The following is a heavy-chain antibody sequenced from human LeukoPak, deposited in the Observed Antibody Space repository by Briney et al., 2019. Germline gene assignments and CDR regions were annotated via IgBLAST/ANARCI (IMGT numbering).Heavy chain of an antibody. CDR2: IYYSGST. D-gene: IGHD3-22*01. Sequence: SETLSLTCNVSGGSISSSSYYWGWIRQPPGKGLEWIGSIYYSGSTYYNPSLKSRVTISVDTSKNQFSLKLSSVTAADTAVYYCARVISGGYYDSSGYYPFDYWGQGTLVTVSS. J-gene: IGHJ4*02. V-gene: IGHV4-39*07. CDR1: GGSISSSSYY. CDR3: ARVISGGYYDSSGYYPFDY.